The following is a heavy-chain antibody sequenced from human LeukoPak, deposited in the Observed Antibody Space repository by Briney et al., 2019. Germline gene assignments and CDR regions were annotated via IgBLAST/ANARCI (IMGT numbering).Heavy chain of an antibody. Sequence: GGSLRLSCAASGFTLSSYSMNWVRQAPGKGLEWVSSISSSSSYIYYADSVKGRFTISRDNAKNSLYLQMNSLRAEDTAVYYCARDYSKGYSSSSSFDYWGQGTLVTVSS. D-gene: IGHD6-13*01. J-gene: IGHJ4*02. CDR1: GFTLSSYS. CDR3: ARDYSKGYSSSSSFDY. V-gene: IGHV3-21*01. CDR2: ISSSSSYI.